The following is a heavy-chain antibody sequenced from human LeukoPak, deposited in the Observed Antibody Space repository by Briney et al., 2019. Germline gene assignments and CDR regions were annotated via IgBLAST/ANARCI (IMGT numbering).Heavy chain of an antibody. J-gene: IGHJ4*02. CDR2: ISYDGSNK. Sequence: GGSLRLSCAASGFTFSGYGMHWVCQAPGKGLEWVAVISYDGSNKYYADSVKGRFTISRDNSKNTLYLQMNSLRAEDTAVYYCARDDSSEVYWGQGTLVTVSS. D-gene: IGHD6-19*01. V-gene: IGHV3-30*03. CDR3: ARDDSSEVY. CDR1: GFTFSGYG.